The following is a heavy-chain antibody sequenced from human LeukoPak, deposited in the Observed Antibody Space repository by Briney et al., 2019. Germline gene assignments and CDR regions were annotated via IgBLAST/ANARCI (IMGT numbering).Heavy chain of an antibody. V-gene: IGHV1-46*01. CDR1: GYTFTSYY. CDR2: INPSGGST. J-gene: IGHJ5*02. CDR3: ARGMVRGSNWFDP. Sequence: ASVKVSCKASGYTFTSYYMHWVRQAAGQGLEWMGIINPSGGSTSYAQKFQGRVTVTRDRSTSTVYMELSSLSSEDTAVYYCARGMVRGSNWFDPWGQGTLVTVSS. D-gene: IGHD3-10*01.